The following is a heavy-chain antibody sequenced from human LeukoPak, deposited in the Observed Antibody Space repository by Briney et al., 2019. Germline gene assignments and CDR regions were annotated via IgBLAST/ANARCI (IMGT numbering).Heavy chain of an antibody. D-gene: IGHD2-21*02. Sequence: GGSLTLSCTTSGFSFGDYAMSWVRQAPGKGLEWIAFIRSKRFGGTIEYAASMKGRLTISRNDSKGTAYLQMNSLRPEDTAVYYCARSIVVVTYYLDYWGQGTLVTVSS. CDR3: ARSIVVVTYYLDY. J-gene: IGHJ4*02. V-gene: IGHV3-49*04. CDR1: GFSFGDYA. CDR2: IRSKRFGGTI.